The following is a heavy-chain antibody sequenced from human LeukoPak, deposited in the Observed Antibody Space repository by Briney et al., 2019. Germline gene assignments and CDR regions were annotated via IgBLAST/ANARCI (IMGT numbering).Heavy chain of an antibody. CDR3: TKMFMRGGLSRYCDY. Sequence: GGSLRLSCAASGFTFSNFGMSWVRPAPGKSLEWVSVVGGEGTTYYADTVKGRFTASRDNSKNMVFLQMNSLRAEDTAVYYCTKMFMRGGLSRYCDYWGQGIVVSVSP. D-gene: IGHD4-23*01. V-gene: IGHV3-23*01. J-gene: IGHJ4*02. CDR1: GFTFSNFG. CDR2: VGGEGTT.